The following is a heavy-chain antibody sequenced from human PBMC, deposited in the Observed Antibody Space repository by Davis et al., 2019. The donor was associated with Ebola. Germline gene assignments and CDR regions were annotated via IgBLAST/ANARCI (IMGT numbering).Heavy chain of an antibody. J-gene: IGHJ4*02. V-gene: IGHV3-21*01. CDR3: AARYGDYAPIDY. D-gene: IGHD4-17*01. Sequence: PGGSLRLSCAASGFTFSSYSMNWVRQAPGKGLEWVSSNSSSSSYIYYADSVKGRFTISRDNAKNSLYLQMNSLRAEDTAVYYCAARYGDYAPIDYWGQGTLVTVSS. CDR2: NSSSSSYI. CDR1: GFTFSSYS.